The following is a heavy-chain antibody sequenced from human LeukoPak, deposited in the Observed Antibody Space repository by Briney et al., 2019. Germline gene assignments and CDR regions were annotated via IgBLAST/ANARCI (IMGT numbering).Heavy chain of an antibody. Sequence: PGGSLRLSCAASGFTFSSHAMTWVRQAPGKGLEWVSSLIGSGSNTYYADSVKGRFTISRDNSKNTLFLQMNSLRAEDTAIYYCAKGVLRTGGDYWGQGTLVTVSS. CDR1: GFTFSSHA. CDR3: AKGVLRTGGDY. V-gene: IGHV3-23*01. J-gene: IGHJ4*02. D-gene: IGHD3-16*01. CDR2: LIGSGSNT.